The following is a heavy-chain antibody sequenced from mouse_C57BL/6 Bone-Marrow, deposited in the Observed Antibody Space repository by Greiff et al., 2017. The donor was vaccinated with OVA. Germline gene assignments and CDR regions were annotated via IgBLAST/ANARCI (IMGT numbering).Heavy chain of an antibody. CDR1: GFNIKDDY. CDR3: TTGRFITTVVGVDC. V-gene: IGHV14-4*01. D-gene: IGHD1-1*01. Sequence: VHVKQSGAELVRPGASVKLSCTASGFNIKDDYMHWVKQRPEQGLEWIGWIDPENGDTEYASKFQGKATITAGTSSNPDYLQLSSLTSEDTAVYYCTTGRFITTVVGVDCWGQGTALTVSS. CDR2: IDPENGDT. J-gene: IGHJ2*01.